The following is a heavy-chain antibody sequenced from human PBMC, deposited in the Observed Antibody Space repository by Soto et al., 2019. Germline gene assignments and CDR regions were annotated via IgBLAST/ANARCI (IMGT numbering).Heavy chain of an antibody. Sequence: QVQLQESGPGLVKPSETLSLTCTVSGGSIRSYYWIWIRQPPGKGLEWIGYIYYSGSTNYNPSLKSRVTISLDTSKNQFSLKLSSVTAADTAVYYCASTQQWLALDNWGQGTLVTVSS. CDR3: ASTQQWLALDN. V-gene: IGHV4-59*01. J-gene: IGHJ4*02. CDR2: IYYSGST. CDR1: GGSIRSYY. D-gene: IGHD6-19*01.